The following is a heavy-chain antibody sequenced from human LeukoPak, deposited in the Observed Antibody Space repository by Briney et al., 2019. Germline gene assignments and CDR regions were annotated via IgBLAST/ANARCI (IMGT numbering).Heavy chain of an antibody. J-gene: IGHJ5*02. V-gene: IGHV1-69*01. CDR1: GGTFSSYA. CDR2: IIPIFGTA. CDR3: ARDLQFGTTGRGWFDP. D-gene: IGHD1-1*01. Sequence: SVKVSCKASGGTFSSYAISGVRQAPGQGLEWMGGIIPIFGTANYAQKFQGRVTITADESTSTAYMELSSLRSEDTAVYYCARDLQFGTTGRGWFDPWGQGTLVTVSS.